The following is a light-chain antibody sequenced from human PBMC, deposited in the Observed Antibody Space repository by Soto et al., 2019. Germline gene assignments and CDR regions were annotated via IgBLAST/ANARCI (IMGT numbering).Light chain of an antibody. J-gene: IGLJ3*02. Sequence: QLVLTQSPSASTSLGASVKLTCTLSSGHSKYAIAWHQQQPEKGPRFLMKINHDGSHIKGDGIPDRFSGSSSGAERYLTISDLQSDDEGDYYCQTWNTDIRVFGGGTKLTVL. CDR1: SGHSKYA. CDR2: INHDGSH. CDR3: QTWNTDIRV. V-gene: IGLV4-69*01.